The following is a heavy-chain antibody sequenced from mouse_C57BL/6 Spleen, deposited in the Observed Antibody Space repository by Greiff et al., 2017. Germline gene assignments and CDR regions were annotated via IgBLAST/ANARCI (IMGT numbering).Heavy chain of an antibody. V-gene: IGHV1-4*01. CDR2: ITPSSGYT. Sequence: VQLQQSGAELARPGASVKMSCKASGYTFTSYTMHWVKQRPGQGLEWIGYITPSSGYTKYNQKFKDKATLTADKSSSTAYMQLSSLTSEDSAVYFCTRCLYYDTDPYAMDYWGQGTSVTVSS. J-gene: IGHJ4*01. D-gene: IGHD2-4*01. CDR1: GYTFTSYT. CDR3: TRCLYYDTDPYAMDY.